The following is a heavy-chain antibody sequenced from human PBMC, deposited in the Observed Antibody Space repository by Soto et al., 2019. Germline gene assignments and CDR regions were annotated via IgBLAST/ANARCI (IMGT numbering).Heavy chain of an antibody. CDR2: ISGSGGST. Sequence: GGSLRLSCAASGFTFSSYAMSWVRQAPGKGLEWVSAISGSGGSTYYADSVKGRFTISRDNSKNTLYLQMNSLRAEDTAVYYCAKDPNYYDSSEIDYWGQGTLVTVSS. D-gene: IGHD3-22*01. CDR3: AKDPNYYDSSEIDY. V-gene: IGHV3-23*01. J-gene: IGHJ4*02. CDR1: GFTFSSYA.